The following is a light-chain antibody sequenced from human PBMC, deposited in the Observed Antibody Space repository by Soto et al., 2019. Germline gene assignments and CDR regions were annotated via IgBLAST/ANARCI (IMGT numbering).Light chain of an antibody. CDR2: AAS. CDR3: LQHNSFPPT. CDR1: QGISNY. J-gene: IGKJ1*01. Sequence: DIQMTQSPSAMSASVGDRVTITCRANQGISNYLVWFQQKPGKAPKRLIYAASSLQSGVPSRFSGSGSGTEFTLTISSLQPEDFATYYCLQHNSFPPTFGQGTKVETK. V-gene: IGKV1-17*03.